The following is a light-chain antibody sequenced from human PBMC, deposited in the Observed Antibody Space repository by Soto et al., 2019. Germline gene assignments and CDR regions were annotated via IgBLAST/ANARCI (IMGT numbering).Light chain of an antibody. CDR3: QHYNSYSEA. V-gene: IGKV1-5*03. CDR2: KAS. Sequence: DIQMTQARSTLSASVGERVTITCRASQSIRNWLAWYQQKPGKAPKLLIYKASTLKSGVPSRFSGSGSGTEFTLTISSLQPDDFATYYCQHYNSYSEAFGQRTKV. J-gene: IGKJ1*01. CDR1: QSIRNW.